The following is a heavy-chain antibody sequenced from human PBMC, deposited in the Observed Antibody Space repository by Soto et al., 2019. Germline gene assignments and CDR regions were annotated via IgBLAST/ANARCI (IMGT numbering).Heavy chain of an antibody. D-gene: IGHD1-26*01. Sequence: QVQLVQSGAEVKKPGSSVKVSCKASGDTFTSYTMSWVRQAPGQGLEWMGRIIPIFGITNYAQKFQGRVTITADQSTNTSYMELSSLTSDDTAVYYCAGPIVGDIKWGQGTLVTVSS. J-gene: IGHJ4*02. CDR3: AGPIVGDIK. CDR2: IIPIFGIT. V-gene: IGHV1-69*02. CDR1: GDTFTSYT.